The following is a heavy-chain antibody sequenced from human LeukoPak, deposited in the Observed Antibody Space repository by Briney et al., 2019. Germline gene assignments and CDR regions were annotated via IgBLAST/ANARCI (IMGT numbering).Heavy chain of an antibody. D-gene: IGHD6-13*01. CDR1: GGSISSGGYY. J-gene: IGHJ4*02. Sequence: SQTLSLTCTVSGGSISSGGYYWSWIRQPPGKGLEWIGYIYYSGSTYYNPSLKSRVTISVDTSKNQFSLKLSSVTAADTAVYYCAGDYSSSWYGEFDYWGQGTLVTVSS. CDR3: AGDYSSSWYGEFDY. CDR2: IYYSGST. V-gene: IGHV4-30-2*03.